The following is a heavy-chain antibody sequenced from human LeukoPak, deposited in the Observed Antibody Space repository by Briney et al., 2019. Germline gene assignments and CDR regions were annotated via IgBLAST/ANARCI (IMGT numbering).Heavy chain of an antibody. J-gene: IGHJ4*02. CDR1: GGSISSYY. V-gene: IGHV4-59*01. CDR2: IYYSGST. CDR3: ARVYDAAAGLYYFDY. Sequence: PSETLSLTCTVSGGSISSYYWSWIRQPPGKGLEWIGYIYYSGSTNYNPSLKSRVTISVDTSKNQFSLKLSSVTAADTAVYYCARVYDAAAGLYYFDYWGQGTLVTVSS. D-gene: IGHD6-13*01.